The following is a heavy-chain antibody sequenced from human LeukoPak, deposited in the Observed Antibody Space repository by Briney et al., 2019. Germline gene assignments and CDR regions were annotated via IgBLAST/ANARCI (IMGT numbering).Heavy chain of an antibody. CDR2: IKEDGSET. CDR3: ARDRGFFLSDY. Sequence: PGGSLRLSCAASGFTFGNHWMTWVRQAPGKGLEWLAHIKEDGSETAYVDSVRGRFTISRDNAKNSLYLQMSSLRDEDTAVYYCARDRGFFLSDYWGQGTLVSVSS. J-gene: IGHJ4*02. CDR1: GFTFGNHW. D-gene: IGHD3-10*01. V-gene: IGHV3-7*01.